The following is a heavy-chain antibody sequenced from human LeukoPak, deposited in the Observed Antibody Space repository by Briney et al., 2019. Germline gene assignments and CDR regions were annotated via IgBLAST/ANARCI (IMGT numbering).Heavy chain of an antibody. CDR2: IDAYNGNT. J-gene: IGHJ6*03. CDR1: GYTFTSSG. D-gene: IGHD1-1*01. CDR3: ARAGSYSYMDV. Sequence: APVKVSCKASGYTFTSSGISWVRQAPGQGLEWMGWIDAYNGNTNYAQKLQGRVTMTTDTSTTTAYMELRSLRLDDTAVYYCARAGSYSYMDVWGKGTTVTVSS. V-gene: IGHV1-18*01.